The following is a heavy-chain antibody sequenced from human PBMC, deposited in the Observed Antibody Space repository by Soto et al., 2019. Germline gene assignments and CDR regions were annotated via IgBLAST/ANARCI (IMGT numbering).Heavy chain of an antibody. CDR2: VDYSGNSQ. J-gene: IGHJ4*02. CDR1: GFAGDNG. D-gene: IGHD2-21*02. Sequence: RPLRFCGAASGFAGDNGITWVRQAPGKGLGWISTVDYSGNSQHYADSVKVRFTISRDKSRDTIALQMSNLRAEDTALYYCVSWVTAHFDNWGQGTLVSVSS. CDR3: VSWVTAHFDN. V-gene: IGHV3-23*05.